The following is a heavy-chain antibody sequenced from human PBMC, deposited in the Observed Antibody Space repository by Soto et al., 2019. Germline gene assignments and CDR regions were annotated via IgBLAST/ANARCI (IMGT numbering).Heavy chain of an antibody. CDR1: GCSISSSEYY. CDR3: ARHASGYYVS. J-gene: IGHJ5*02. Sequence: SETLSLTCTVSGCSISSSEYYWGWIRQPPGKGLEWIGSIYYSGSNYYNPSLKSRVTISIASSKKQFSLKLTSVTAADTALYYCARHASGYYVSWGQGTLVTVSS. CDR2: IYYSGSN. D-gene: IGHD3-3*01. V-gene: IGHV4-39*01.